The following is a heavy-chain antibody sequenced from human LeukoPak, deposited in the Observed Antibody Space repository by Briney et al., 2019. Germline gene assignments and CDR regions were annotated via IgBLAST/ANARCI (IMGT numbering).Heavy chain of an antibody. CDR3: ARAWERTFDI. CDR1: GFTFSTSW. V-gene: IGHV3-7*04. Sequence: GGSLRLSCAASGFTFSTSWMSWVRQAPGIGLEWVANIKQDGSKKYYVDSVKGRFTISRDNAKNSLSLQMNSLRAEDTAVYYCARAWERTFDIWGQGTMVTVSS. D-gene: IGHD1-26*01. J-gene: IGHJ3*02. CDR2: IKQDGSKK.